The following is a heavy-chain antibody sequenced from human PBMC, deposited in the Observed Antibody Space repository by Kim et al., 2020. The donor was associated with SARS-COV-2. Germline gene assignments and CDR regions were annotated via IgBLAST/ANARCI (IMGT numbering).Heavy chain of an antibody. J-gene: IGHJ4*02. Sequence: SETLSLTCTVSGGSISSGGYYWSWIRQHPGKGLEWIGYIYYSGSTYYNPSLKSRVTISVDTSKNQFSLKLISVTAADTAVYYCARANMITFGGVIGHFDYWRQGTRDTVSS. CDR2: IYYSGST. V-gene: IGHV4-31*03. CDR1: GGSISSGGYY. CDR3: ARANMITFGGVIGHFDY. D-gene: IGHD3-16*02.